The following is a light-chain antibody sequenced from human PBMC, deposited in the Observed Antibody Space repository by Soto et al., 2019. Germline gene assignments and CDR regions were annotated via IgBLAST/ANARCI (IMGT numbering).Light chain of an antibody. V-gene: IGKV3-20*01. Sequence: EIVLTQSPGTLSLSPGERATLFCRASQSVTTSQLAWYQQKPGQAPRVLIHGASARAPGFPARFSGSGSGTDFTLTISRLEPEDCAVYYCQQYGSSPRTFGQGTKVDIK. CDR1: QSVTTSQ. J-gene: IGKJ1*01. CDR3: QQYGSSPRT. CDR2: GAS.